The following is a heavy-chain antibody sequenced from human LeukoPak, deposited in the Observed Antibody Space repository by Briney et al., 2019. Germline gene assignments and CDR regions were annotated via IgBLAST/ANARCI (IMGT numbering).Heavy chain of an antibody. CDR3: AKRGDYDILTGYYVPDF. CDR2: ITGSGDTT. CDR1: GFIYRNYA. D-gene: IGHD3-9*01. V-gene: IGHV3-23*01. Sequence: GGSLRLSCVVSGFIYRNYAMSWVRQAPGKGLEWVSAITGSGDTTYYADSVKGRFTISRDNSKNTLYVEMNTLRAEDTAVYYCAKRGDYDILTGYYVPDFWGQGTLVTVSS. J-gene: IGHJ4*02.